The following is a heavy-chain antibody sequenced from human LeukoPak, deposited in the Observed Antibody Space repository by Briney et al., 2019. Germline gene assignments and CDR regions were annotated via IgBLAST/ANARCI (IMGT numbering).Heavy chain of an antibody. J-gene: IGHJ4*02. D-gene: IGHD1-14*01. CDR2: IYYSGST. CDR1: GGSISSYY. Sequence: SETLSLTCTVSGGSISSYYWSWIRQPPGKGLEWIGYIYYSGSTYYNPSLKSRVTISVDTSKNQFSLKLSSVTAADTAVYYCARAQPGYFDYWGQGTLVTVSS. V-gene: IGHV4-30-4*08. CDR3: ARAQPGYFDY.